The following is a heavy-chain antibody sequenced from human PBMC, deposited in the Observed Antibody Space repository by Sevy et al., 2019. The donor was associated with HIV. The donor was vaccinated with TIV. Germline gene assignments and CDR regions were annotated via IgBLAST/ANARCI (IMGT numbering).Heavy chain of an antibody. CDR3: AKPTTSDSSRNGFDI. CDR1: GFTFTNYG. V-gene: IGHV3-23*01. J-gene: IGHJ3*02. CDR2: TSGSGGNT. D-gene: IGHD6-13*01. Sequence: GSLRLSCGASGFTFTNYGMSWVRQAPGKGLEWVSATSGSGGNTYYADSVKGRFTISRDNSKNTLYLEMNSLTAEDTALYYCAKPTTSDSSRNGFDIWGQGTMVTVSS.